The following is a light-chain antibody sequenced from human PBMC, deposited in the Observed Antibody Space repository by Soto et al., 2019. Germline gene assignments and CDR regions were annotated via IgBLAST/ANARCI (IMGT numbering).Light chain of an antibody. CDR2: EVS. J-gene: IGLJ3*02. CDR3: TSYTSIGTRV. Sequence: QSVLTQPASVSGSPGQSITISCTGTSSDVGSYNYVSWYQQHPGKAPKLMIYEVSNRPSGVSNRFSGSKSGNTASLTISGRRAEAGAIYYCTSYTSIGTRVFGGGPQLTAL. CDR1: SSDVGSYNY. V-gene: IGLV2-14*01.